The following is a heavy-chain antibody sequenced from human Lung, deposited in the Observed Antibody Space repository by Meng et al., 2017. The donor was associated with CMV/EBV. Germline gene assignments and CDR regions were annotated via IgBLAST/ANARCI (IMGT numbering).Heavy chain of an antibody. Sequence: SXTASGFTFSRFWMSWVRQAPGKGLEWVANIKQDGTEKSYVDSVKGRFTISRDNAKNSLYLQMNRLRAEDTAVYYCARVPKSRYYGSGSYNGMDVWGQGTTVXVSS. CDR1: GFTFSRFW. CDR2: IKQDGTEK. V-gene: IGHV3-7*01. J-gene: IGHJ6*02. D-gene: IGHD3-10*01. CDR3: ARVPKSRYYGSGSYNGMDV.